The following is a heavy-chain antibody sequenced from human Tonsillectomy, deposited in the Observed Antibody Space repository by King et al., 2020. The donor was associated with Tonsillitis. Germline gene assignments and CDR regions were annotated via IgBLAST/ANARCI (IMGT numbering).Heavy chain of an antibody. CDR2: IYSGGST. J-gene: IGHJ2*01. V-gene: IGHV3-66*01. D-gene: IGHD4-17*01. CDR3: ARARDDYGDYWYFDL. Sequence: VQLVESGGGLVQPGGSLRLSCAASGFTVSSNYMSWVRQAPGKGLEWVSVIYSGGSTYYADPVKGKFTISRDNSKNTLYLQMNSLRAEDTAVYYCARARDDYGDYWYFDLWGRGTLVTVSS. CDR1: GFTVSSNY.